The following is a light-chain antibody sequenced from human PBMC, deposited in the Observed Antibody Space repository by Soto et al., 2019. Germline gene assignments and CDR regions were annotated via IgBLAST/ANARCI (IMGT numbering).Light chain of an antibody. Sequence: EIQLTQSPSTLSSSPGERATLSSRASQSLSIYLAWYQQKPGQAPRLLIYDIFNRDTGIPARFSGSGSGTEFTLTISSLQPDDFAVYYCQHCSSWSHTFGRGTKVDIK. V-gene: IGKV3-11*01. J-gene: IGKJ4*01. CDR3: QHCSSWSHT. CDR1: QSLSIY. CDR2: DIF.